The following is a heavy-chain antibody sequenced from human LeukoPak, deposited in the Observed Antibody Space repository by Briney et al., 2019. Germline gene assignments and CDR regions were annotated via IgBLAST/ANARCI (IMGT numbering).Heavy chain of an antibody. CDR3: ARFGYSGWNLEY. D-gene: IGHD5-12*01. CDR1: GFSFRDFW. CDR2: INQGGSVK. Sequence: GGSLRLSCAASGFSFRDFWMTWVRQAPGKGLEWVANINQGGSVKYYADSVKGRFTISRDDAKSSLYVQMNSLRDEDTAVYYCARFGYSGWNLEYWGQGTLVTVSS. V-gene: IGHV3-7*01. J-gene: IGHJ4*02.